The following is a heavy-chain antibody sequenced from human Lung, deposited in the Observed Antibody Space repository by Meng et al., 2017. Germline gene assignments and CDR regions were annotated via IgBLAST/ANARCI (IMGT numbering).Heavy chain of an antibody. D-gene: IGHD4-11*01. J-gene: IGHJ4*02. CDR1: GGSFSDYY. CDR2: INHSGST. Sequence: QLLLRLGWHGLLNPSETMSLTFVVSGGSFSDYYGSWIRQPPGKGLEWIGEINHSGSTNYNPSLESRATISVDTSQNNLSLKLSSVTAADSAVYYCARGPTTMAHDFDYWGQGTLVTVSS. V-gene: IGHV4-34*02. CDR3: ARGPTTMAHDFDY.